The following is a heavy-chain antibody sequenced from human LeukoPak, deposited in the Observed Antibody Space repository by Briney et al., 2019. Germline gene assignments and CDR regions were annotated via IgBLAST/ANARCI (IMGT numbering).Heavy chain of an antibody. CDR2: ISGSGGGT. CDR1: GFTFSSYA. Sequence: PGGSLRLSCAVSGFTFSSYAMSWVRQAPGKGLEWVAAISGSGGGTDYADSVKGRFTISRDNSKNTLYLQMNSLRAEDTAVYYCAKRDSSGWYYFDYWGQGTLVTVSS. V-gene: IGHV3-23*01. D-gene: IGHD6-19*01. CDR3: AKRDSSGWYYFDY. J-gene: IGHJ4*02.